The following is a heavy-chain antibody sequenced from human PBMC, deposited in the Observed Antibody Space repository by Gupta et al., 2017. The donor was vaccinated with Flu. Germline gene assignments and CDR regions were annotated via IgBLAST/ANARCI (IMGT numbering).Heavy chain of an antibody. V-gene: IGHV3-15*01. Sequence: EAQLVESGGGLVKPGGSLTLSCVASGFIFSDAYMNWVRLAPGKGLEWVGRLKSHTDGGTTDYATPVKGRFTISRDDSKNTLFLQMRSLKTEDTAVYFCATDSSGGITFDIWGRGTMVTVSS. CDR1: GFIFSDAY. J-gene: IGHJ3*02. CDR3: ATDSSGGITFDI. D-gene: IGHD3-16*01. CDR2: LKSHTDGGTT.